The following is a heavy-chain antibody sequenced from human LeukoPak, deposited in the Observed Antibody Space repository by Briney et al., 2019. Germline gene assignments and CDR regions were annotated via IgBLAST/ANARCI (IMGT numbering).Heavy chain of an antibody. CDR3: AKTVVVITFRFDS. CDR2: IYSGGTT. V-gene: IGHV3-53*05. CDR1: GFTVSNNY. D-gene: IGHD2-21*01. J-gene: IGHJ4*02. Sequence: GGSLRFSCAASGFTVSNNYMSWVRQAPGKGLEWVSVIYSGGTTYYADSVKGRFTISRDNSKNTLDLQMNSLRAEDTAIYYCAKTVVVITFRFDSWGQGSLVTVSS.